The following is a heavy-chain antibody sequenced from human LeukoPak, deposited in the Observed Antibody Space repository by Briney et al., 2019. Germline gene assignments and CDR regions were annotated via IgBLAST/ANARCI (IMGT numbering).Heavy chain of an antibody. J-gene: IGHJ4*02. D-gene: IGHD3-10*01. CDR1: GYTFTGYY. V-gene: IGHV1-46*01. Sequence: GASVKVSCKASGYTFTGYYMHWVRQAPGQGLEWMGRINPSGGSTSYAQKFQGRVTMTRDTSTSTVYMELSSLRSEDTAVYYCASASGGYYGSAYWGQGTLVTVSS. CDR2: INPSGGST. CDR3: ASASGGYYGSAY.